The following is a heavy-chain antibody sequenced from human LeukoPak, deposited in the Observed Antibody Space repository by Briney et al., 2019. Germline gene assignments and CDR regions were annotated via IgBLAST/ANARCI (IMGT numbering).Heavy chain of an antibody. CDR1: GGTFSSYA. Sequence: ASVKVSCKASGGTFSSYAISWVRQAPGQGLEWMGGIIPIFGTANYAQKFQGRATITADESTSTAYMELSSLRSEDTAVYYCARDPGYCSSTSCYSSYYYGMDVWGQGTTVTVSS. J-gene: IGHJ6*02. D-gene: IGHD2-2*02. CDR2: IIPIFGTA. CDR3: ARDPGYCSSTSCYSSYYYGMDV. V-gene: IGHV1-69*13.